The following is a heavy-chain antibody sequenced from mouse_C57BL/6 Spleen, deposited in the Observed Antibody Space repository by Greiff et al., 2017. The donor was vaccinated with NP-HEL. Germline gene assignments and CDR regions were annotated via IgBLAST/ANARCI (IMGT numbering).Heavy chain of an antibody. CDR1: GFTFSDYG. Sequence: DVKLVESGGGLVKPGGSLKLSCAASGFTFSDYGMHWVRQAPEKGLEWVAYISSGSSTIYYADTVKGRFTISRDNAKHTLFLQMTSLRSEDTAMYYCARRSFDYWGQGTTLTVSS. CDR2: ISSGSSTI. CDR3: ARRSFDY. V-gene: IGHV5-17*01. J-gene: IGHJ2*01.